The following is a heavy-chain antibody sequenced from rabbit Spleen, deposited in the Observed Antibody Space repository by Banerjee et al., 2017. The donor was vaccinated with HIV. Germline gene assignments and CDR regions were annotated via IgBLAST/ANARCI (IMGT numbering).Heavy chain of an antibody. J-gene: IGHJ4*01. D-gene: IGHD1-1*01. CDR2: IYIGSGNT. Sequence: QSLEESGGDLVKPGASLALTCTASGFSFSGNYYMCWVRQAPGKGLELIACIYIGSGNTYYASWAKGRFTISKTSSTTVTLQMTSLTAADTATYFCARDALSSGYYFNLWGPGTLVTVS. CDR1: GFSFSGNYY. V-gene: IGHV1S40*01. CDR3: ARDALSSGYYFNL.